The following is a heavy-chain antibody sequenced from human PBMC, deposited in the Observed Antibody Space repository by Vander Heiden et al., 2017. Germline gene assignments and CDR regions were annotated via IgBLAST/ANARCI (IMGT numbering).Heavy chain of an antibody. D-gene: IGHD3-10*02. J-gene: IGHJ4*02. CDR1: GYTFSSFC. V-gene: IGHV1-18*01. Sequence: QAQLVQAGAEVKKPRASGKVSCKASGYTFSSFCITWVRQAPGQGLEWMGWISFYNGDTHYAQKLQGRVTMTTDTSTSTAYMELRSLRSDDAAIYYCASCIFGQTYGLDSWGQGTLVTVSS. CDR2: ISFYNGDT. CDR3: ASCIFGQTYGLDS.